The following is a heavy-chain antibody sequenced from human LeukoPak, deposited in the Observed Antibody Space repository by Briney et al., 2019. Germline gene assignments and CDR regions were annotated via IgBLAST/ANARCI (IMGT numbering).Heavy chain of an antibody. CDR3: ARLGSGWYSIFDY. D-gene: IGHD6-19*01. CDR2: IYYSGST. J-gene: IGHJ4*02. CDR1: GGSISSYY. V-gene: IGHV4-59*08. Sequence: PSETLSLTCTVSGGSISSYYWSWIRQPPGKGLEWIGYIYYSGSTNYNPSLKSRVTISVDTSKNQFSLKLSPVTAADTAVYYCARLGSGWYSIFDYWGQGTLVTVSS.